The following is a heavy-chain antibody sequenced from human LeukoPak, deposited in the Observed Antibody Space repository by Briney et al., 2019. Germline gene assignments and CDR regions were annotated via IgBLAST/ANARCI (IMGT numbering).Heavy chain of an antibody. V-gene: IGHV3-74*01. CDR2: ITSDGSST. CDR1: GFTLSTYW. CDR3: ARAVRTYDSSGDYLDAFDI. D-gene: IGHD3-22*01. Sequence: GGGLRLSRAASGFTLSTYWVHWGRQAPGKGLAWVSPITSDGSSTSYADSVKGRFTISRDNTKNTLYLQMKSLRAEDTAVYYCARAVRTYDSSGDYLDAFDIWGQGTMVTVSS. J-gene: IGHJ3*02.